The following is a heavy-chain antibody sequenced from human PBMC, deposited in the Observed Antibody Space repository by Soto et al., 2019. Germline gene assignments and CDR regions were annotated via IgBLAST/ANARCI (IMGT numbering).Heavy chain of an antibody. CDR3: AKTPGVTTLITSFDH. D-gene: IGHD3-16*01. V-gene: IGHV3-23*01. CDR1: GYAFNTCA. J-gene: IGHJ4*02. CDR2: ISGSGAST. Sequence: GASLRLAWGPSGYAFNTCALAWHHQAPGKGLEWVSAISGSGASTYDADSVKGRFTISRDNSKNTLYLQMNSLRAEDTAVYYCAKTPGVTTLITSFDHWGQGTLVTVSS.